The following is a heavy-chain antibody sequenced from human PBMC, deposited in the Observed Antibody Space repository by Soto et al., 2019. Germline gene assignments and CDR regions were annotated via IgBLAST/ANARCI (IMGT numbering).Heavy chain of an antibody. CDR1: GFTLSKAL. D-gene: IGHD6-19*01. J-gene: IGHJ6*02. V-gene: IGHV3-15*01. CDR3: VAGAYYYYGMDV. CDR2: IKSKTDGGAT. Sequence: LXLSCASSGFTLSKALMSWVRQAPGKGLEWVGRIKSKTDGGATDYAAPVKGRFTISREDSKNTLYLQMNSLKTEDTAVYYCVAGAYYYYGMDVWGQGTTVTVSS.